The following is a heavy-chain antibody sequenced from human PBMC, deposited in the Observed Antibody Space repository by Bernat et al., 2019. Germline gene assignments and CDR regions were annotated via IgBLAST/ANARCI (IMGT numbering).Heavy chain of an antibody. Sequence: QVQLVESGGGVLQPGRSRRLSCAASGFILSGYGMHWVRQTPDKGLEWLAVIWYDGTTRYYADSVKGRFTISRDNSENMVYLKLNSMRAEDTAVYFCARDPEPCCSTTSCYGEYWGQGTLVTVSS. V-gene: IGHV3-33*01. D-gene: IGHD2-2*01. CDR3: ARDPEPCCSTTSCYGEY. CDR1: GFILSGYG. CDR2: IWYDGTTR. J-gene: IGHJ4*02.